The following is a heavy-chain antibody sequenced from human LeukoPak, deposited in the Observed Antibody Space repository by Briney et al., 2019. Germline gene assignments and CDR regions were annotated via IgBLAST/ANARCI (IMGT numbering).Heavy chain of an antibody. Sequence: PGGSLRLSCAASGFTVGSNYMSWVRQAPGKGLEWVSVIYSGGSTYYADSVKGRFNISRDNSKSTVFLQMNSLRAEDTAVYYCATAVVPDDWGQGTLVTVSS. CDR3: ATAVVPDD. CDR1: GFTVGSNY. V-gene: IGHV3-66*01. CDR2: IYSGGST. D-gene: IGHD2-21*01. J-gene: IGHJ4*02.